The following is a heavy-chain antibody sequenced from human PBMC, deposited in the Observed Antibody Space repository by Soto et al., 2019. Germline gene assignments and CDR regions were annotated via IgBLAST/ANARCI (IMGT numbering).Heavy chain of an antibody. V-gene: IGHV4-31*03. CDR2: IYYSGST. Sequence: QVQLQESGPGLVKPSQTLSLTCTVYGGSISSGGYYWSWIRQHPGKGLEWIGYIYYSGSTYYNPSLKSRVTISVDTSKHQFFLKLSSVTDVDTAVYYCASGGAGSGPNYHYYDRDVWGQGTTVTVSS. CDR1: GGSISSGGYY. CDR3: ASGGAGSGPNYHYYDRDV. D-gene: IGHD3-10*01. J-gene: IGHJ6*02.